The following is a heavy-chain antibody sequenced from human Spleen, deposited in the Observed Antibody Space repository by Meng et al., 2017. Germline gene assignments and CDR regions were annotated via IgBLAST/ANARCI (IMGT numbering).Heavy chain of an antibody. J-gene: IGHJ4*02. V-gene: IGHV4-34*01. CDR1: GASFSDYC. Sequence: QVQSEQGGDGLLKPSETLSLTCAVYGASFSDYCWRWFRQPPGEGLEWIGEINHSGSTNYNPSLKSRVTISVDTSKNQFSLKLSSVTAADTAVYYCARGGYSYGPDYWGQGTLVTVSS. CDR2: INHSGST. D-gene: IGHD5-18*01. CDR3: ARGGYSYGPDY.